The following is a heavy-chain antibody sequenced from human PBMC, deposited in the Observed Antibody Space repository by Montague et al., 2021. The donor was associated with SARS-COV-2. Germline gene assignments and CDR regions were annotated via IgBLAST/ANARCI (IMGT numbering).Heavy chain of an antibody. J-gene: IGHJ3*02. Sequence: SETLSLTCTSSGWSNRGSDWKCTRLHSRHGTGSYGIVCFNYTGSTYYNPSLKSRVTISVDTSKNQFSLKLSSVTAAATAVYYCARHGYYETYDAFDIWGQGTMVTVSS. D-gene: IGHD3-22*01. CDR1: GWSNRGSDWK. CDR2: FNYTGST. CDR3: ARHGYYETYDAFDI. V-gene: IGHV4-39*01.